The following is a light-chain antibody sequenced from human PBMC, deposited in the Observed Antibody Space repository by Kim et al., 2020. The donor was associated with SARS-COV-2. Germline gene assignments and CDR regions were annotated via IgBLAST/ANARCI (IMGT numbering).Light chain of an antibody. Sequence: QSTTIPCPGTSSDVGGYNYVSWYQQHPGKAPKLMIYDVSNRPSGVSNRFSGSKSGNTASLTISGLQAEDEADYYCSSYTSSSTLGVFGGGTQLTVL. CDR1: SSDVGGYNY. CDR3: SSYTSSSTLGV. CDR2: DVS. V-gene: IGLV2-14*03. J-gene: IGLJ2*01.